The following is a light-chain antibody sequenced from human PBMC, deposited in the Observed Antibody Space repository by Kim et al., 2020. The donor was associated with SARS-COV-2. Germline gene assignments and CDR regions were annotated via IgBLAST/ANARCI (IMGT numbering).Light chain of an antibody. V-gene: IGKV1-33*01. CDR3: QQYDNILPIT. CDR2: DAS. CDR1: QDISNY. J-gene: IGKJ5*01. Sequence: DIQMTQSPSSLSASVGDRVTITCQASQDISNYLNWYQQKPGKAPKLLIYDASNLETGVPSRFSGSGSGTDFTFTISSLQPEDIATYYCQQYDNILPITFGEGRRLEIK.